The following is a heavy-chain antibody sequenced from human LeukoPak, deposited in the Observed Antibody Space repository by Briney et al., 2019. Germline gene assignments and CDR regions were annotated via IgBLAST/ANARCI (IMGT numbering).Heavy chain of an antibody. CDR1: GGSFSGYY. CDR3: ARGHLTYGITMVRGVRFDP. V-gene: IGHV4-34*01. D-gene: IGHD3-10*01. CDR2: INHSGST. Sequence: SETLSLTCAVYGGSFSGYYWSWIRQPPGKGLEWIGEINHSGSTNYNPSLKSRVTISVDTSKNQFSLKLSSVTAADTAVYYCARGHLTYGITMVRGVRFDPWGQGTLVTVSS. J-gene: IGHJ5*02.